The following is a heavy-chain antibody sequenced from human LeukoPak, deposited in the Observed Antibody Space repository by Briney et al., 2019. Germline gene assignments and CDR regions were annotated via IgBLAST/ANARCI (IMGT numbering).Heavy chain of an antibody. D-gene: IGHD3-3*01. CDR3: ARGRYDFWSGYYPPYYFDY. J-gene: IGHJ4*02. CDR1: GFTVSSNY. Sequence: PGGSLRLSCAASGFTVSSNYMNWVRQAPGKGLEWVSSISSSSSYIYYADSVKGRFTISRDNAKNSLYLQMNSLRAEDTAVYYCARGRYDFWSGYYPPYYFDYWGQGTLVTVSS. V-gene: IGHV3-21*01. CDR2: ISSSSSYI.